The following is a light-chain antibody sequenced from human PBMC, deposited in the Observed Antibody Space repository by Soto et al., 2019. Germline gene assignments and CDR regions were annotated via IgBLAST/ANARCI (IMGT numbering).Light chain of an antibody. V-gene: IGKV3-11*01. J-gene: IGKJ4*01. CDR3: QQRSNGPPDLT. Sequence: EIVLTQSPATLSLSPGERATLACRASQSVSTHLAWYQQKLGQAPRLLIYDASSRATGIPARFSGSGSGTDLTLTISSLEPEDFAVYYCQQRSNGPPDLTFGGGTKLEIK. CDR2: DAS. CDR1: QSVSTH.